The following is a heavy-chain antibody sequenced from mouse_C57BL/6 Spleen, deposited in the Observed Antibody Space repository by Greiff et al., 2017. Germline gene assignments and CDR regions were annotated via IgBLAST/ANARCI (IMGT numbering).Heavy chain of an antibody. Sequence: QVQLQQPGAELVRPGSSVKLSCKASGYTFTSYWMHWVKQRPIQGLEWIGNIDPSDSETHYNQKFKDKATLTVDKSYRTAYMQLSSLTSEDSSVYYCARGKAQATSWFAYWGQGTLVTVSA. J-gene: IGHJ3*01. V-gene: IGHV1-52*01. D-gene: IGHD3-2*02. CDR3: ARGKAQATSWFAY. CDR2: IDPSDSET. CDR1: GYTFTSYW.